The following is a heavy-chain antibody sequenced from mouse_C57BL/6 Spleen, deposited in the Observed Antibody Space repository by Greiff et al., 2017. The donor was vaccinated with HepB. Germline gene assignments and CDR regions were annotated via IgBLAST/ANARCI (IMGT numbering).Heavy chain of an antibody. J-gene: IGHJ3*01. CDR2: INYDGSST. D-gene: IGHD1-1*01. CDR1: GFTFSDYY. V-gene: IGHV5-16*01. CDR3: ARGSSYGFAY. Sequence: EVQRVESEGGLVQPGSSMKLSCTASGFTFSDYYMAWVRQVPEKGLEWVANINYDGSSTYYLDSLKSRFIISRDNAKNILYLQMSSLKSEDTATYYCARGSSYGFAYWGQGTLVTVSA.